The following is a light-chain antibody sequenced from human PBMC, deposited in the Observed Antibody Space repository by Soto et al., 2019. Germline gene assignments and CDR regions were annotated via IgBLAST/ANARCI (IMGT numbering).Light chain of an antibody. V-gene: IGKV3-20*01. CDR3: HQYAASPLT. J-gene: IGKJ4*01. CDR1: QSVGRNF. CDR2: GAF. Sequence: EIVLTQSPGTLSLSPGESTTLSCWASQSVGRNFLAWYQQKPGRAPRLLIHGAFYRATGVPDRFSGSGSETDFTLTISRLEPEDFAVYYCHQYAASPLTFGGGTKVEIK.